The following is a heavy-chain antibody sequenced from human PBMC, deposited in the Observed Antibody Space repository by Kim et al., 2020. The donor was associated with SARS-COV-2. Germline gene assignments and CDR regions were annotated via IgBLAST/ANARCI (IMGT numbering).Heavy chain of an antibody. D-gene: IGHD3-22*01. Sequence: GGSLRLSCAASRFIFKSYWMRWVRQAPGKGLEWAPNIKEEGSEKYYVDYVRGRFTISRDNAKNALFLQMNSLRAEDTAVYHCARTIFIIMLVVANFMLLLHIWGQGTMVTVSS. CDR1: RFIFKSYW. J-gene: IGHJ3*02. CDR2: IKEEGSEK. CDR3: ARTIFIIMLVVANFMLLLHI. V-gene: IGHV3-7*01.